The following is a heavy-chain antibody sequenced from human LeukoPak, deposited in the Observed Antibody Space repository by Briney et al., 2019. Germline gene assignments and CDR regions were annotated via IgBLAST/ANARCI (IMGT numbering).Heavy chain of an antibody. J-gene: IGHJ4*02. V-gene: IGHV1-2*02. CDR1: GYTFTGYY. CDR3: APRRVAADKGFDY. Sequence: GASVKVSCKASGYTFTGYYMHWVRQAPGQGPEWMGWMNPTSGGANYAQKFQGRVTMTRDTSITTAYMELSSLRSDDTAVYYCAPRRVAADKGFDYWGQGTLVTVSS. CDR2: MNPTSGGA. D-gene: IGHD6-19*01.